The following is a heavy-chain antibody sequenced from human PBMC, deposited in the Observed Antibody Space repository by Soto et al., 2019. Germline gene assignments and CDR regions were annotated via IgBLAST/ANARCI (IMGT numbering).Heavy chain of an antibody. CDR2: TYYRSKWYN. CDR3: ARILFSAGWRTGEYWYFDL. CDR1: GDSVSSNSAA. D-gene: IGHD7-27*01. V-gene: IGHV6-1*01. J-gene: IGHJ2*01. Sequence: SQTLSLTCAISGDSVSSNSAAWNWIRQSPSRGLEWLGRTYYRSKWYNDYAVSVKSRITINPDTSKNQFSLQLNSVTPEDTAVYYCARILFSAGWRTGEYWYFDLWGRGTLVTVSS.